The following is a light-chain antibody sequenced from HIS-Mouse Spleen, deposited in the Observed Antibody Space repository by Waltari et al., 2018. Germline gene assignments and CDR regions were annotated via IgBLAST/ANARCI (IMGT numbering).Light chain of an antibody. Sequence: QSALTQPASVSGSPGQSITISCTGTSSHVGGYNHVSRYQQHPGKAPKLMIYEVSNRPSGVSNRFSGSKSGNTASLTISGLQAEDEADYYCSSYTSSSTLWVFGGGTKLTVL. V-gene: IGLV2-14*01. CDR1: SSHVGGYNH. CDR3: SSYTSSSTLWV. CDR2: EVS. J-gene: IGLJ3*02.